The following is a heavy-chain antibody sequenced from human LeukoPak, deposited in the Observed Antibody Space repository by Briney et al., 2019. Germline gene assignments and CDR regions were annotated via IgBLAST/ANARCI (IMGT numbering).Heavy chain of an antibody. D-gene: IGHD6-19*01. CDR2: INPNSGGT. Sequence: GASVKVSCKASGYTFTGYYMHWVRQAPGQGLEWMGRINPNSGGTNYAQKFQGRVTMTRDTSISTAYMELSRLRSDDTAVDYCARLRSSGWSSCFDYWGQGTLVTVSS. V-gene: IGHV1-2*06. J-gene: IGHJ4*02. CDR3: ARLRSSGWSSCFDY. CDR1: GYTFTGYY.